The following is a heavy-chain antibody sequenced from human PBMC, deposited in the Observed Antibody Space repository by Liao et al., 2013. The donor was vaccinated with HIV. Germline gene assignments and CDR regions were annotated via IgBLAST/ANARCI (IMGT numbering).Heavy chain of an antibody. CDR3: ARGRGRLGEMATIRRGFXY. V-gene: IGHV4-34*01. Sequence: QVQLQESGPGLVKPSETLSLTCTVSGGSVSSHYWSWIRQPPGKGLEWIGEINHSGSTNYNPSLKSRVTISVDTSKNQFSLKLSSVTAADTAVYYCARGRGRLGEMATIRRGFXYWGQGTLVTVSS. CDR2: INHSGST. J-gene: IGHJ4*02. CDR1: GGSVSSHY. D-gene: IGHD5-24*01.